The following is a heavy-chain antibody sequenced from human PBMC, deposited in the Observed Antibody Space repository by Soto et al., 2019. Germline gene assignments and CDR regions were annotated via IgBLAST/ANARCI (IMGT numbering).Heavy chain of an antibody. D-gene: IGHD1-26*01. V-gene: IGHV1-8*01. J-gene: IGHJ6*02. CDR3: ASPSGVTYSKGYCHGMDV. CDR1: GYTFTSYD. Sequence: ASVKVSCKASGYTFTSYDINWVRQATGQGLEWMGWMNPNSGSTGYAQKFQGRVTMTRDTSISTAYLELSSLGSGDTAVYYCASPSGVTYSKGYCHGMDVWGQGTTVTVSS. CDR2: MNPNSGST.